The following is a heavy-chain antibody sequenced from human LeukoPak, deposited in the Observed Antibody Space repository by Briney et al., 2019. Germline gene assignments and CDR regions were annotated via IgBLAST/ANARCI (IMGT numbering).Heavy chain of an antibody. CDR1: GFTFSSYG. V-gene: IGHV3-33*01. CDR3: ARDDRGGYYFDY. D-gene: IGHD3-16*01. Sequence: GGSLRLSCAASGFTFSSYGMHWVRQAPGKGLEWVAVIWYDGSNKYYADSVKGRFTISRDNSKNTLYLQMNSLRAEDTAVYYCARDDRGGYYFDYWGQGTLVTVPS. CDR2: IWYDGSNK. J-gene: IGHJ4*02.